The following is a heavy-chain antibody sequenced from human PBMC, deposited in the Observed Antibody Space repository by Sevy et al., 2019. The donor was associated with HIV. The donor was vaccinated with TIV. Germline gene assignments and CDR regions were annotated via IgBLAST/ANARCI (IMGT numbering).Heavy chain of an antibody. CDR3: ARDCYTPYDFWSGYLYGMDV. CDR2: IWYDGSNK. D-gene: IGHD3-3*01. V-gene: IGHV3-33*01. Sequence: GGSLRLSCAASGFTFSSYGMHWVRQAPGKGLEWVAVIWYDGSNKYYADSVKGRFTISRDNSKNTLYLQMNSLRAEDTAVYYCARDCYTPYDFWSGYLYGMDVWGQGTTLTVSS. J-gene: IGHJ6*02. CDR1: GFTFSSYG.